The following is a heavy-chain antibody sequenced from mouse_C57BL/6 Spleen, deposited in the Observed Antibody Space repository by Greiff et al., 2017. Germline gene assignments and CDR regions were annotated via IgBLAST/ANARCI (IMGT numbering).Heavy chain of an antibody. CDR1: GYTFTSYW. J-gene: IGHJ4*01. CDR2: IDPSDSET. V-gene: IGHV1-52*01. D-gene: IGHD1-1*01. CDR3: ARYYYGSRIYAMDY. Sequence: QVHVKQPGAELVRPGSSVKLSCKASGYTFTSYWMHWVKQRPIQGLEWIGNIDPSDSETHYNQKFKDKATLTVDKSSSTAYMQLSSLTSEDSAVYYCARYYYGSRIYAMDYWGQGTSVTVSS.